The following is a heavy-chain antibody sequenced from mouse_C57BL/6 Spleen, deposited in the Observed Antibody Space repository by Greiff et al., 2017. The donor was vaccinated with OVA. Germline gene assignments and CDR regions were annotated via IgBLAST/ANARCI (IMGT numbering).Heavy chain of an antibody. V-gene: IGHV5-4*01. CDR3: ARDRGSSYLWYFDV. CDR2: ISDGGSYT. Sequence: EVQRVESGGGLVKPGGSLKLSCAASGFTFSSYAMSWVRQTPEKRLEWVATISDGGSYTYYPDNVKGRFTISRDNAKNNLYLQMSHLKSEDTAMYYCARDRGSSYLWYFDVWGTGTTVTVSS. J-gene: IGHJ1*03. D-gene: IGHD1-1*01. CDR1: GFTFSSYA.